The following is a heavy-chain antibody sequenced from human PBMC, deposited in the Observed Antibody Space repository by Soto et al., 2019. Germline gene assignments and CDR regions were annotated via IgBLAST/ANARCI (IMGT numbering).Heavy chain of an antibody. V-gene: IGHV3-33*01. Sequence: GGSLRLSCAASGFTFSSYGMHWVRQAPGKGLEWVAVIWYDGSNKYYADSVKGRFTISRDNSKNTLYLQMNSLRAEDTAVYYCARDRFGSLGSYSYYFDYWGQGTLVTVSS. CDR3: ARDRFGSLGSYSYYFDY. CDR1: GFTFSSYG. CDR2: IWYDGSNK. J-gene: IGHJ4*02. D-gene: IGHD1-26*01.